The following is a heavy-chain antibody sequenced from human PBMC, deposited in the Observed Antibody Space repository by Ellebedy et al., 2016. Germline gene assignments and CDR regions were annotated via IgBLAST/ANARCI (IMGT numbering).Heavy chain of an antibody. CDR3: ARSYCDGDCHRYFDY. CDR1: GFTFSSYS. Sequence: GGSLRLSCAASGFTFSSYSMNWVRQAPGKGLEWVSSISSSSDYIYYADSVKGRFTISRDNAKNSLHLQVSSLKAEDTAVYYCARSYCDGDCHRYFDYWGQGTLVTVSS. D-gene: IGHD2-21*02. CDR2: ISSSSDYI. V-gene: IGHV3-21*01. J-gene: IGHJ4*02.